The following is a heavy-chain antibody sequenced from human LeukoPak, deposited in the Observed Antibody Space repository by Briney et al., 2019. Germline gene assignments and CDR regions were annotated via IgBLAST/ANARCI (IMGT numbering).Heavy chain of an antibody. Sequence: PGGSLRLSCAASGFTFSSYSMNWVRQAPGKGLEWVAVISYDGSNKYYADSVKGRFTISRDNSKNTLYLQMNSLRAEDTAVYYCANRRDGYNLASIGYWGQGTLVTVSS. J-gene: IGHJ4*02. V-gene: IGHV3-30*18. D-gene: IGHD5-24*01. CDR2: ISYDGSNK. CDR1: GFTFSSYS. CDR3: ANRRDGYNLASIGY.